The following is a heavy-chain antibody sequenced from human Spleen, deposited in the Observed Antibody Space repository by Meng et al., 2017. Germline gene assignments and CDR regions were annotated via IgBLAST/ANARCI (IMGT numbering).Heavy chain of an antibody. D-gene: IGHD1-26*01. CDR2: FSYSGSS. J-gene: IGHJ3*02. Sequence: TVSYGSKSRSSYLGGWIREPPGKGLEWIGIFSYSGSSYYSPSLKSRVIISEDTSKNQFSLKLTSVTAADTAVYYCTRVYGRLAFDIWGQGTMVTVSS. V-gene: IGHV4-39*07. CDR1: YGSKSRSSYL. CDR3: TRVYGRLAFDI.